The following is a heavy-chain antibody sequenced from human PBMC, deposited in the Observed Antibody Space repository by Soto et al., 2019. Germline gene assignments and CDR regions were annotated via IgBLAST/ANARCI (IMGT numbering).Heavy chain of an antibody. Sequence: PGGSLRLSCAASGFTFSSYAMSWVRQAPGKGLEWVSAISGSGGSTYYADSVKGRFTISRDNSKNTLYLQMNSLRAEDTAVYYCAKESYLGYYYDSSGYYNFDYWGQGTLVTVSS. CDR2: ISGSGGST. D-gene: IGHD3-22*01. CDR3: AKESYLGYYYDSSGYYNFDY. CDR1: GFTFSSYA. V-gene: IGHV3-23*01. J-gene: IGHJ4*02.